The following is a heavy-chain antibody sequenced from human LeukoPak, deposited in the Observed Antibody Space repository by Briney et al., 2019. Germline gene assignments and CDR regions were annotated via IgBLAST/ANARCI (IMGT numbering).Heavy chain of an antibody. CDR1: GGSISSSSYY. CDR3: AGIEMAYFDY. D-gene: IGHD5-24*01. Sequence: SETLSLTCTVSGGSISSSSYYWAWIRQPPGKGLEWIGSIYYSGSTYYNPSLKSRVTISVDTSKNQFSLKLSSVTAADTAVYYCAGIEMAYFDYWGQGTLVSVSS. J-gene: IGHJ4*02. V-gene: IGHV4-39*01. CDR2: IYYSGST.